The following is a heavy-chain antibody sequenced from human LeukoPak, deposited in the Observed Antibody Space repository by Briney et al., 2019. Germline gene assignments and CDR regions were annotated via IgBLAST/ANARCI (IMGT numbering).Heavy chain of an antibody. V-gene: IGHV5-51*01. CDR3: ARLAPLRYFDGGWFDP. CDR1: GYSFTSYW. CDR2: IYPGDSDT. J-gene: IGHJ5*02. D-gene: IGHD3-9*01. Sequence: GESLKISCKGSGYSFTSYWIGWVRQMPGEGLEWMGIIYPGDSDTRYSPSFQGQVTISADKSISTAYLQWSSLKASDTAMYYCARLAPLRYFDGGWFDPWGQGTLVTVSS.